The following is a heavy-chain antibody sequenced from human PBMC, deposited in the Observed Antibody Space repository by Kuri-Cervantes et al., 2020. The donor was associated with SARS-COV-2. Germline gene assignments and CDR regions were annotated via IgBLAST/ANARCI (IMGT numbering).Heavy chain of an antibody. J-gene: IGHJ4*02. V-gene: IGHV1-69*13. D-gene: IGHD7-27*01. CDR3: ARDTGNRRLGIDS. Sequence: SVKVSCKASGGTLNQYILNWVRQAPGQGLEWMGGISPIFGTAIYAKKFQDRVTITADESTSTAYMELSSLRSDDTAVYYCARDTGNRRLGIDSWGQGTLVTVSS. CDR2: ISPIFGTA. CDR1: GGTLNQYI.